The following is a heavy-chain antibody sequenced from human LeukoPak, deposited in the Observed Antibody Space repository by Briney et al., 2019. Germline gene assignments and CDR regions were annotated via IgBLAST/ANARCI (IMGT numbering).Heavy chain of an antibody. CDR1: GFVFNNYW. V-gene: IGHV3-7*01. D-gene: IGHD4/OR15-4a*01. J-gene: IGHJ4*02. Sequence: QAGGSLRLSCVASGFVFNNYWMGWVRQAPGKGLEWVANIKEDGGETYYVDSVKGRFTISRDNAKNSLDLQMNSLRDEDTAVYYCARRKEVQTTFDYWGQGTLVTVSS. CDR3: ARRKEVQTTFDY. CDR2: IKEDGGET.